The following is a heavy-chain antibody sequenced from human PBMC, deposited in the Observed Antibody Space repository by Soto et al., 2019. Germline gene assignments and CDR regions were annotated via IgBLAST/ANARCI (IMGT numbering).Heavy chain of an antibody. Sequence: SQTIAYKGSGYIFTIYWIGWVSQMPGKGLEWMGIIYPGDSDTRYSPSFQGQVTISADKSISTAYLQWSSLKASDTAMYYCARTESGYSYGFADVWGQGTTVTVSS. CDR2: IYPGDSDT. CDR3: ARTESGYSYGFADV. D-gene: IGHD5-18*01. CDR1: GYIFTIYW. V-gene: IGHV5-51*01. J-gene: IGHJ6*02.